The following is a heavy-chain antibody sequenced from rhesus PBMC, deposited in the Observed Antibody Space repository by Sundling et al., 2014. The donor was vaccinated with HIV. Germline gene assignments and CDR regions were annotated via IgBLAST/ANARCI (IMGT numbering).Heavy chain of an antibody. J-gene: IGHJ4*01. D-gene: IGHD5-24*01. CDR3: ARRRYSGYTPFDY. CDR2: TYGSGGST. Sequence: QVQLQESGPGLVKPSETLSLTCAVSGGSISDNDFWNWIRQPPGKGLEWIGNTYGSGGSTDYNPSLKSRVTISIDTSKNQFSLKLSSVTAADTAVYYCARRRYSGYTPFDYWGQGVLVTVSS. CDR1: GGSISDNDF. V-gene: IGHV4S9*01.